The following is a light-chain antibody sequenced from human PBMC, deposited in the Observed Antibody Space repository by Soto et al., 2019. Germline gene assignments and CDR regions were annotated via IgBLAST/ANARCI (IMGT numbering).Light chain of an antibody. J-gene: IGKJ1*01. CDR3: QQYTNTNNPWM. Sequence: DIQMTQPPSSLSASIGDRVTITCRASRGINTYVNWYQQKPGKAPKLLVYDASTLQSGVASRFSGSGSGTEFTLIISGLQPDDSATYYCQQYTNTNNPWMFGQGTKVDIK. CDR1: RGINTY. V-gene: IGKV1-39*01. CDR2: DAS.